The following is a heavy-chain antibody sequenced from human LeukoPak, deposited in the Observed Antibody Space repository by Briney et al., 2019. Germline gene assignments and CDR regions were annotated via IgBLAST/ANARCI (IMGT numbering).Heavy chain of an antibody. D-gene: IGHD1-26*01. CDR2: ISYDGENK. V-gene: IGHV3-30*18. CDR1: GISFSNYG. Sequence: GGSLRLSCAVSGISFSNYGMYWVRQAPGKGLEWVAVISYDGENKDHADSVKGRFTISRDNSKNTVYLEMNSLRTEDTAEYYCAKDIVGSSYYYGLDVWGQGTTVTVSS. CDR3: AKDIVGSSYYYGLDV. J-gene: IGHJ6*02.